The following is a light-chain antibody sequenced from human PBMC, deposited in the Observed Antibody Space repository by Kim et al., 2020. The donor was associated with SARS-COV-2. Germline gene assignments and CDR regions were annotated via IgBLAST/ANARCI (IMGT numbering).Light chain of an antibody. Sequence: GKTVTLPCTRSSGSIASNYVQWYQQRPGSAPTTVIYEDNQRPSGVPDRFSGSIDSSSNSASLTISGLKTEDEADYYCQSYDSSNQVFGGGTQLTVL. CDR3: QSYDSSNQV. V-gene: IGLV6-57*03. CDR1: SGSIASNY. CDR2: EDN. J-gene: IGLJ2*01.